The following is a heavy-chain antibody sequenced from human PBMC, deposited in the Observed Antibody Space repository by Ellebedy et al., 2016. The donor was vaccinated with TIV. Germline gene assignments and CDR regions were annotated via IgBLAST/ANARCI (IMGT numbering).Heavy chain of an antibody. CDR1: GGTFSSYA. J-gene: IGHJ6*02. V-gene: IGHV1-69*05. CDR3: ARDSTSARDYYYGMDV. CDR2: IIPIFGTA. D-gene: IGHD2-2*01. Sequence: SVKVSCXASGGTFSSYAISWVRQAPGQGLEWMGGIIPIFGTANYAQKFQGRVTMTTDTSTSTAYMELRSLRSDDTAVYYCARDSTSARDYYYGMDVWGQGTTVTVSS.